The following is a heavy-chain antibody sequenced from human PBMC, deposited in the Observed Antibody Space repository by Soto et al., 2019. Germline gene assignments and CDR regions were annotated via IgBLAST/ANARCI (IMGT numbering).Heavy chain of an antibody. J-gene: IGHJ4*02. D-gene: IGHD3-3*01. CDR3: VGGSDSCLYSFDS. Sequence: PGGSLRLSCAASGITLGMYDMHGVRQDTEKDLERVATINTVGDTYSPGSLKGRFTISREQAKNSLYLQLNSQRIEDTAVYFCVGGSDSCLYSFDSWGQRPLVTVSS. CDR1: GITLGMYD. CDR2: INTVGDT. V-gene: IGHV3-13*01.